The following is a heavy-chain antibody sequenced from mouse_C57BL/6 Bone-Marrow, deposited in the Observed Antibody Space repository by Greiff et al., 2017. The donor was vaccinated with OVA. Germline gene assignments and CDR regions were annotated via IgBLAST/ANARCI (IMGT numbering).Heavy chain of an antibody. CDR1: GFNIKDDY. CDR2: IDPENGDT. Sequence: VQLQQSGAELVRPGASVKLSCTASGFNIKDDYMHWVKQRPEQGLEWIGWIDPENGDTEYASKFQGKATITADTSSNTAYLQLSSLTSEDTAVYYCTTYDCGSSMAWFAYWGQGTLVTVSA. D-gene: IGHD1-1*01. V-gene: IGHV14-4*01. J-gene: IGHJ3*01. CDR3: TTYDCGSSMAWFAY.